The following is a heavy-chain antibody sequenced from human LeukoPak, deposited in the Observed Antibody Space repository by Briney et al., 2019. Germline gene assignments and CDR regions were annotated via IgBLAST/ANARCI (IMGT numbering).Heavy chain of an antibody. D-gene: IGHD2-15*01. CDR2: INPSGGST. CDR3: ARDPAPVVAATRWFDP. V-gene: IGHV1-46*01. Sequence: ASVKVSCKASGYTFTSYYMHWVRQAPGQGLEWMGIINPSGGSTSYAQKFQGRVTMTRDTSTSTVYMELSSLRSEDTAVYYCARDPAPVVAATRWFDPWGQGTLVTVSS. J-gene: IGHJ5*02. CDR1: GYTFTSYY.